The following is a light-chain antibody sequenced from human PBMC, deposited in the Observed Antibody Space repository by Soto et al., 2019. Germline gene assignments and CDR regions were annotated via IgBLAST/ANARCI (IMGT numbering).Light chain of an antibody. V-gene: IGLV1-47*01. CDR3: ASWDDSLSGVL. Sequence: QSVLTHPPSASGTPGQRVTISCSGSSSNIGSNYVYWYQQFPGTAPKLLIYRNDQRPSGVPDRFSGSKSGTSASLAISGLRSEDEANFYCASWDDSLSGVLFGGGTKLTVL. CDR2: RND. J-gene: IGLJ2*01. CDR1: SSNIGSNY.